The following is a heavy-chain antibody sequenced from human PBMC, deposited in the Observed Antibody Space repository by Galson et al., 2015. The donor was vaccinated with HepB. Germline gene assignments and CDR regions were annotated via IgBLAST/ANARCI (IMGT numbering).Heavy chain of an antibody. CDR3: ARVGEGYCSGGSCYSDYFDY. J-gene: IGHJ4*02. D-gene: IGHD2-15*01. Sequence: SLRLSCAASGFTFSDYYMSWIRQAPGKGLEWVSSISTSSSYTNYADSAKGPFTISRANATNSLSLQMNSLRAEDTAVYYCARVGEGYCSGGSCYSDYFDYWGQGTLVTVSS. CDR1: GFTFSDYY. V-gene: IGHV3-11*05. CDR2: ISTSSSYT.